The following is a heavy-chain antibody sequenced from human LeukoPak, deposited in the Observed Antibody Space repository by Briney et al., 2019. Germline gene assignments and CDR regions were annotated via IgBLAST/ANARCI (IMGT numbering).Heavy chain of an antibody. Sequence: PGGSPRLSCAASGFTVSSNYMSWVRQAPGKGLEWVSVIYSGGSTYYADSVKGRFTISRHNSKNTLYLQMNSLRAEDTAVYYCARESEIRFLEWSDWGQGTLVTVSS. CDR3: ARESEIRFLEWSD. V-gene: IGHV3-53*04. J-gene: IGHJ4*02. CDR2: IYSGGST. D-gene: IGHD3-3*01. CDR1: GFTVSSNY.